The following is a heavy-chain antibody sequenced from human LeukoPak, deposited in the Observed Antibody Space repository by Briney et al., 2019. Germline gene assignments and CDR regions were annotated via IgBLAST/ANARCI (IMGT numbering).Heavy chain of an antibody. J-gene: IGHJ5*02. D-gene: IGHD3-9*01. CDR2: ISSISGYI. Sequence: PGGSLRLSCAASGFSFSSYSMNWVRQAPGEGVEWGSSISSISGYIYYADSVKGRVTISRDNAKNSVYLQMNSLRAEDTAVYYCARDHLPAYYDILTGTSNWFDPWGQGTLVTVSS. V-gene: IGHV3-21*01. CDR1: GFSFSSYS. CDR3: ARDHLPAYYDILTGTSNWFDP.